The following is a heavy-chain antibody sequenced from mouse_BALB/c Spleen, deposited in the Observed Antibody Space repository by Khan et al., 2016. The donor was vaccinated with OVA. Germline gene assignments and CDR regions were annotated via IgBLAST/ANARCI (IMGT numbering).Heavy chain of an antibody. CDR1: GYTFTSYW. CDR3: ARIKKIVATYFDY. J-gene: IGHJ2*01. D-gene: IGHD1-1*01. CDR2: TNPTNGRT. Sequence: QVQLQQSGAELVKAGASVKMSCKASGYTFTSYWMHWVKQRLGQGLEWFAETNPTNGRTYYNEKLKSKDTLTVDQSSSKAYMLLSGPTFEDSSVYYCARIKKIVATYFDYWGQGTTLTVSS. V-gene: IGHV1S81*02.